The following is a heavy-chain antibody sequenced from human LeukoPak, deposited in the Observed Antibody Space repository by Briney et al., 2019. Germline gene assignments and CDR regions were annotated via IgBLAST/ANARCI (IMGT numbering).Heavy chain of an antibody. D-gene: IGHD1-26*01. CDR2: IRYDGSNK. CDR1: GFTFSSYG. CDR3: AKGLRAGATGAFDI. Sequence: GGSLRLSCAASGFTFSSYGMHWVRQAPGKGLEWVAFIRYDGSNKYYADSVKGRFTISRDNSKNTLYLQMNSLRAEDTAVYYCAKGLRAGATGAFDIWGQGTMVTASS. V-gene: IGHV3-30*02. J-gene: IGHJ3*02.